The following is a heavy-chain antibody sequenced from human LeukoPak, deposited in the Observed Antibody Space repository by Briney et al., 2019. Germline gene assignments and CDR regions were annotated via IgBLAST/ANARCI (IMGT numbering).Heavy chain of an antibody. Sequence: KPSETLSLTCAVYGGSFSGYYWSWIRQPPGKGLEWIGEINHSGSTNYNPSLKSRVTISVDTSKNQFSLKLSSVTAADTAVYYCARHPEIVGATNYFDYRGQGTLVTVSS. V-gene: IGHV4-34*01. CDR1: GGSFSGYY. CDR3: ARHPEIVGATNYFDY. D-gene: IGHD1-26*01. CDR2: INHSGST. J-gene: IGHJ4*02.